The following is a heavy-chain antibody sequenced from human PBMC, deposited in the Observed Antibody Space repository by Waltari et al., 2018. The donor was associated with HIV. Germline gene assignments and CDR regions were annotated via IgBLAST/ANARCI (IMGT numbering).Heavy chain of an antibody. CDR3: AKAFYEDTAYYYDF. CDR2: SEGSGTKS. Sequence: EVQLMESGGGLVQPGGSRRLSCAASGFAFVSYAITWVRQSPERGLAWVAASEGSGTKSFYADSVKGRFRLSRDNSKNTFFLQMNSLSAADTAIYYCAKAFYEDTAYYYDFWGRGTRVTVSS. J-gene: IGHJ4*02. CDR1: GFAFVSYA. V-gene: IGHV3-23*01. D-gene: IGHD3-22*01.